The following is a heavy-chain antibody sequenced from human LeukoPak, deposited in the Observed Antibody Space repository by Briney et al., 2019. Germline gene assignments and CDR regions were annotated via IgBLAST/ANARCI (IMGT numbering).Heavy chain of an antibody. CDR2: IYYSGST. J-gene: IGHJ4*02. CDR1: GGSISSYY. V-gene: IGHV4-59*01. Sequence: SETLSLTCTVSGGSISSYYWSWIRQPPGKGLEWIGYIYYSGSTNYNPSLKSRVTISVDTSKNQFSLKLNSVTAADTAVYYCARFGSLREPILDYWGQGTLVTVSS. D-gene: IGHD3-16*01. CDR3: ARFGSLREPILDY.